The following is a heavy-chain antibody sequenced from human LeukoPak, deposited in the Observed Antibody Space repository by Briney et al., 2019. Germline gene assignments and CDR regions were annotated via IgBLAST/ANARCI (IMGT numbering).Heavy chain of an antibody. D-gene: IGHD3-22*01. V-gene: IGHV3-21*01. CDR1: GFIFSNYD. Sequence: GGSLRLSCEASGFIFSNYDMRWVRQAPGKGLEWVSYISASRRYIDYADSVKGRFTISRDNSKNTLYVQMTSLRGEDTAVYYCAKGSSGYYYPHLDYWGQGTLVTVSS. J-gene: IGHJ4*02. CDR2: ISASRRYI. CDR3: AKGSSGYYYPHLDY.